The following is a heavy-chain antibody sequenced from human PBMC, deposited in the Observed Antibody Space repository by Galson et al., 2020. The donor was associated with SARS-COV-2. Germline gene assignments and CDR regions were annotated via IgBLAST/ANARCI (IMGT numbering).Heavy chain of an antibody. Sequence: ASVKVSCKASGYTFTSYYMHWVRQAPGQGLEWMGIINPSGGSTSYAQKFQGRVTMTRDTSTSTVYMELSSLRSEDTAVYYCAREITGSSSGLSYFQHWGQGTLVTVSS. CDR1: GYTFTSYY. V-gene: IGHV1-46*01. D-gene: IGHD6-6*01. CDR3: AREITGSSSGLSYFQH. J-gene: IGHJ1*01. CDR2: INPSGGST.